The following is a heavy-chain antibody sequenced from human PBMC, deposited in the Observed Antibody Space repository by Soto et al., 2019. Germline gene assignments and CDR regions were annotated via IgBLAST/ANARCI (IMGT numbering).Heavy chain of an antibody. D-gene: IGHD1-26*01. CDR3: AKNQGVELVPLATVDWFDP. V-gene: IGHV3-23*01. J-gene: IGHJ5*02. Sequence: PGGSLRLPCAASGFIFENFGMSWVRQAPGKGLEWISSISGSGFKKYYADSVKGRFTISRDNSKSTVYLELNNLSAEDTAVYHCAKNQGVELVPLATVDWFDPWGQGSVVTVSS. CDR1: GFIFENFG. CDR2: ISGSGFKK.